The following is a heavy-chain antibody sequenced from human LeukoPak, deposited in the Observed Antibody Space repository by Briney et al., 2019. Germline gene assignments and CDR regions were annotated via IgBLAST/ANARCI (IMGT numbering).Heavy chain of an antibody. CDR1: GFTFISYT. Sequence: PGGSLRLSCAAFGFTFISYTMNWVRQAPGKGLEWISKITIDGSTTYYADSVKGRFTISRDNAKNSLYLQMDSLRVEDTAIYYCARAWGNDYDLNYWGQGTLVTVSS. CDR3: ARAWGNDYDLNY. D-gene: IGHD3-3*01. V-gene: IGHV3-48*04. CDR2: ITIDGSTT. J-gene: IGHJ4*02.